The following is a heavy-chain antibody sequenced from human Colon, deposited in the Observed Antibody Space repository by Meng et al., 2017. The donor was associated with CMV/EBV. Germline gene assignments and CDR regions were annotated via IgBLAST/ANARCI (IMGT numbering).Heavy chain of an antibody. D-gene: IGHD5-18*01. Sequence: CKASGYIFTRYDITWVRQATGQGIEWMGWIKPKTGNTVYAQKFQARVNMTVDSSIDTAYMELSSLKTDDTAVYYCTRGLQLWFPSPAYWGQGALVTVSS. CDR1: GYIFTRYD. CDR3: TRGLQLWFPSPAY. J-gene: IGHJ4*02. V-gene: IGHV1-8*01. CDR2: IKPKTGNT.